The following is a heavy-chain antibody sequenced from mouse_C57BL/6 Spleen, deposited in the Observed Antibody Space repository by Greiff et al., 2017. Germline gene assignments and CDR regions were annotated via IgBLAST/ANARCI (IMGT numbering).Heavy chain of an antibody. J-gene: IGHJ3*01. CDR3: TTGVYRGFAY. D-gene: IGHD2-3*01. CDR1: GFNIKDDY. V-gene: IGHV14-4*01. Sequence: VQLKESGAELVRPGASVKLSCTASGFNIKDDYMHWVKQRPEQGLEWIGWIDPENGDTEYASKFQGKATITADTSSNTAYLQLSSLTSEDTAVYYCTTGVYRGFAYWGQGTLVTVSA. CDR2: IDPENGDT.